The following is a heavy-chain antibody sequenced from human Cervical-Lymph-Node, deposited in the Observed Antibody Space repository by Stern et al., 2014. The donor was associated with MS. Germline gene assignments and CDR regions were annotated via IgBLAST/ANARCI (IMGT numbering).Heavy chain of an antibody. CDR2: INPNSGGP. CDR3: ARSGAYDSSGSIDY. V-gene: IGHV1-2*04. D-gene: IGHD3-22*01. J-gene: IGHJ4*02. CDR1: GYTFTGYY. Sequence: QMQLVQSGAEVKKPGASVKVSCKASGYTFTGYYMHWVRQAPGQGLEWMGWINPNSGGPNYAQKFQGWVTMTRDTSISTAYMELSRLRSDDTAVYYCARSGAYDSSGSIDYWGQGTLVTVSS.